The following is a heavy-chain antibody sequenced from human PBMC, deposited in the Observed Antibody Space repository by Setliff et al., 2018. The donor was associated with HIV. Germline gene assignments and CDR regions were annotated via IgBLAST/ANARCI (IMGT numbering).Heavy chain of an antibody. V-gene: IGHV4-38-2*01. D-gene: IGHD1-1*01. CDR2: IYHSGST. CDR1: GYSISSGYY. CDR3: ARTKYDPSDAFDI. Sequence: SETLSLTCAVSGYSISSGYYWGWIRQPPGKGLEWIGTIYHSGSTYYNPSLKSRVTISEDTSKNQFSLKVSSVTAADTAVYYCARTKYDPSDAFDIWGPGTMVTVSS. J-gene: IGHJ3*02.